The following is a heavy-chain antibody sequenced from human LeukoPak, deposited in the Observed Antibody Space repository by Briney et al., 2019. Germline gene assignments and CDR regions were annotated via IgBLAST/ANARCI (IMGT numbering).Heavy chain of an antibody. V-gene: IGHV1-8*03. CDR2: MNPNSGNT. D-gene: IGHD3-22*01. CDR1: GYTFTSYD. J-gene: IGHJ4*02. CDR3: ASGGYYYDSSGLGY. Sequence: ASVKVSCKASGYTFTSYDINWVRQATGQGLEWMGWMNPNSGNTGYAQKFQGRVTITADKSTSTAYMELSSLRSEDTAVYYCASGGYYYDSSGLGYWGQGTLVTVSS.